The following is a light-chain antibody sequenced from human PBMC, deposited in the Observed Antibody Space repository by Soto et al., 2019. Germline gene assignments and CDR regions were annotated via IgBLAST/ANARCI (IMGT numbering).Light chain of an antibody. CDR3: QQRNDWPPAT. J-gene: IGKJ4*01. CDR1: QSVSFY. CDR2: DTS. V-gene: IGKV3-11*01. Sequence: VLKQSPATLSLSPGERATLSCRASQSVSFYLAWYQQKPGQAPRLLIYDTSKRAPGIPARFSGSGSGTDFTLTITSVEPEDFAVYYCQQRNDWPPATFGGGTKVEIK.